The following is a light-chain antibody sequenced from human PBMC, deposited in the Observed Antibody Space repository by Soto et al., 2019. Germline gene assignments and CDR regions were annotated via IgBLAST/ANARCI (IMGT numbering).Light chain of an antibody. CDR2: EVS. CDR3: SSYTSDSTRV. Sequence: QSALTQPASVSGSPGQSITISCTGTSSDAGGYNYVSWYQQHPGKAPKVMIYEVSYRPSGVSNRFSGSKSGNTASLTISGLQAEDEADYYCSSYTSDSTRVFGGGTKLTVL. J-gene: IGLJ3*02. CDR1: SSDAGGYNY. V-gene: IGLV2-14*01.